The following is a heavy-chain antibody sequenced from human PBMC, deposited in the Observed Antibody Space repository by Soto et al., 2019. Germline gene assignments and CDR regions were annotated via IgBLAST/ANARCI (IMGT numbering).Heavy chain of an antibody. J-gene: IGHJ6*02. CDR2: IIPVFGII. CDR1: GGNPSNSA. CDR3: AGGRIVVAGSSAYYSMDV. V-gene: IGHV1-69*01. D-gene: IGHD6-19*01. Sequence: QVHLLLQSGAEVKKPGSSVKVACKASGGNPSNSAISWVRQAPGQGLEWMGGIIPVFGIISHAQNFQGRVTITADESTSTAYMELSSLRSEDTAVYVCAGGRIVVAGSSAYYSMDVWGQGTTVTVSS.